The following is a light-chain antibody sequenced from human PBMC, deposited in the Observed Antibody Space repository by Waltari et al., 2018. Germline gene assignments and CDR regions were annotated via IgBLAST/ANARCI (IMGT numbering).Light chain of an antibody. CDR3: QHFNSYPFI. Sequence: DIQMTQSPSTLSASVGDRVTITCLASQSIGNYLAWYQQKPEKAPKLLIFMASTLQRGVPSRFSGSGSGTEFALTISGLHADDFATDFCQHFNSYPFIFGRGTKLEIK. V-gene: IGKV1-5*03. J-gene: IGKJ2*01. CDR1: QSIGNY. CDR2: MAS.